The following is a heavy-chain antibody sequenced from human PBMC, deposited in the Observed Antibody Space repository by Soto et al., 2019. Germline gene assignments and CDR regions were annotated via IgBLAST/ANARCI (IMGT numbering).Heavy chain of an antibody. V-gene: IGHV4-39*01. Sequence: SETLSLTWIVSGYSRSSSSWYWAWFRQPPGKGLEWIGSIYYSGSTYYNPSLKSRVTLSVDTSKNQFSLKLSSVTAADTAVYYCARNGTNYYDSSGSKGYFAYWGQGTLVTVS. CDR3: ARNGTNYYDSSGSKGYFAY. D-gene: IGHD3-22*01. CDR2: IYYSGST. J-gene: IGHJ4*02. CDR1: GYSRSSSSWY.